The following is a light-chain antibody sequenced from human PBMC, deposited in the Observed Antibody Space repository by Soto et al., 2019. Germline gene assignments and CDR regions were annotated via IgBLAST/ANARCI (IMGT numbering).Light chain of an antibody. V-gene: IGKV1-5*03. J-gene: IGKJ1*01. CDR1: QSVSTW. Sequence: DIQMPQSPSTLSASIGDRVTITCRASQSVSTWLAWYQQKPGKAPRLLIYKASTLEIGVPSRFSGSGSGTDFTLNINSLQPEDIATYYCQRYNNGRTFGQGTKVDIK. CDR3: QRYNNGRT. CDR2: KAS.